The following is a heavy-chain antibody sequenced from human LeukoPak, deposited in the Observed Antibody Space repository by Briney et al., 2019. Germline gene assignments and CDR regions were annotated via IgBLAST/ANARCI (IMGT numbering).Heavy chain of an antibody. CDR1: GFTFLNYA. Sequence: PGGSLRLSCTASGFTFLNYAMSWVRQAPGKGLEWVSGVGGSGVNRFYSDSVKGRFTISRDNSKDTVYLEMNRLRAGDTALYYCAKSTERLRSQIDYWGQGTLVTVSS. CDR3: AKSTERLRSQIDY. V-gene: IGHV3-23*01. J-gene: IGHJ4*02. CDR2: VGGSGVNR. D-gene: IGHD1-1*01.